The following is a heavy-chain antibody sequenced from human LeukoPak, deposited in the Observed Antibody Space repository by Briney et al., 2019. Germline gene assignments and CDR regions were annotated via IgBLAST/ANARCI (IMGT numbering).Heavy chain of an antibody. CDR1: GGSISSSSYY. D-gene: IGHD2-21*01. Sequence: SETLSLTCTVSGGSISSSSYYWGWLRQPPGKGLEWIGSIYYSGSTYDNPSLKSRVTISVDTSKNQFSLKLSSVTAADTAVYYCARHVRAGSYYPDYWGQGTLVTVSS. CDR2: IYYSGST. J-gene: IGHJ4*02. CDR3: ARHVRAGSYYPDY. V-gene: IGHV4-39*01.